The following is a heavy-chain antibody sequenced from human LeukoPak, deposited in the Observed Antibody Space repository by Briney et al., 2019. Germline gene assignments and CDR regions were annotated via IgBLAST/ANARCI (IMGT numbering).Heavy chain of an antibody. CDR3: ASHLLFGVDNWFDP. Sequence: ASETLSLTCTVSGGSISSSSYYWGWIRQPPGKGLEWIGSIYYSGSTYYNPSLKSRVTISVDTSKNQFSLRLSSVPAADTAVYYCASHLLFGVDNWFDPWGQGTLVTVSS. D-gene: IGHD3-3*01. V-gene: IGHV4-39*01. CDR1: GGSISSSSYY. J-gene: IGHJ5*02. CDR2: IYYSGST.